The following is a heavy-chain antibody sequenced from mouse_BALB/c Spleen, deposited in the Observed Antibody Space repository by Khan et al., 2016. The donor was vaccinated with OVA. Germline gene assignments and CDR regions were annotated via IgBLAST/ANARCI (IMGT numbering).Heavy chain of an antibody. CDR3: GRGYYGDPFAY. Sequence: EVELVESGGGLVKPGGSLKLSCAASGFTFSDYYMYWVRQTPEKRLEWVATISDGGSYTYYPDSVKGRFTISRDDAKKKLYLQMRSLKSEDTAMYYCGRGYYGDPFAYWGQGTLVTVSA. CDR1: GFTFSDYY. CDR2: ISDGGSYT. V-gene: IGHV5-4*02. J-gene: IGHJ3*01. D-gene: IGHD2-13*01.